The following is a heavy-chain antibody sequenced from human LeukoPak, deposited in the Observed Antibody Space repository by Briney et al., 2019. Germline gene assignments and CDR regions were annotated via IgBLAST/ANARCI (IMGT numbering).Heavy chain of an antibody. CDR2: MSSSGTTI. V-gene: IGHV3-11*01. CDR1: GFTFSDYY. Sequence: PGGSLRLSCAASGFTFSDYYMSWIRQAPGKGLEWVSYMSSSGTTIEYADSVKGRFTISRDNAKNSLYLQMNSLGAEDTAVYYCAREGTPGTGWLGELLPPPYYYYGMDVWGQGTTVTVSS. D-gene: IGHD3-10*01. CDR3: AREGTPGTGWLGELLPPPYYYYGMDV. J-gene: IGHJ6*02.